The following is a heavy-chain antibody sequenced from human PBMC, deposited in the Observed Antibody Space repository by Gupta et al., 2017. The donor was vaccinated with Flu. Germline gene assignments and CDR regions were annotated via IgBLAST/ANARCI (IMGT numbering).Heavy chain of an antibody. D-gene: IGHD1-26*01. CDR3: ARAAYRRDWFDP. CDR1: GGTLRSSNW. CDR2: IYHNEGP. V-gene: IGHV4-4*02. J-gene: IGHJ5*02. Sequence: VQLRESGPGLVKPSETLSLTCTVSGGTLRSSNWWTWVRQSPGKALEWIGEIYHNEGPNYNPSRKSRATMSVDNSKNQFSLQLSSVTAADTAVYYCARAAYRRDWFDPGGQGILVTVSS.